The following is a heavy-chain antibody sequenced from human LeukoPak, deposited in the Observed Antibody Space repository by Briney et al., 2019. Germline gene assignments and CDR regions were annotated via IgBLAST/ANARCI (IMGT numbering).Heavy chain of an antibody. CDR2: IKHDESEK. Sequence: GGSLRLSCAASGFSFNSDWMDWVRQAPGKGLEWVANIKHDESEKNYLDSVKGRFTISRDDAQNSLYLQMNGLRVEDTAVYYCTRRLDDWGQGTLATVSS. V-gene: IGHV3-7*01. CDR3: TRRLDD. CDR1: GFSFNSDW. D-gene: IGHD3-16*01. J-gene: IGHJ4*02.